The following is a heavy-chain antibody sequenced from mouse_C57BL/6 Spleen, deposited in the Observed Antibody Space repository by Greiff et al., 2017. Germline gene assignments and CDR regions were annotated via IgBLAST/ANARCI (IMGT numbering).Heavy chain of an antibody. CDR3: ARPGYYGSSYEDY. Sequence: EVKLVESGGGLVKPGGSLKLSCAASGFTFSDYGMHWVRQAPEKGLEWVAYISSGSSTIYYADTVKGRFTISRDNAKNTLFLQMTSLRSEDTAMYYCARPGYYGSSYEDYWGQGTTLTVSS. V-gene: IGHV5-17*01. CDR1: GFTFSDYG. D-gene: IGHD1-1*01. J-gene: IGHJ2*01. CDR2: ISSGSSTI.